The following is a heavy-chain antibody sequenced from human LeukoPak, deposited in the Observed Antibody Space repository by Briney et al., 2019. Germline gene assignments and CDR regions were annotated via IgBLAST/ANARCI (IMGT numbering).Heavy chain of an antibody. CDR1: GGSISSYY. D-gene: IGHD1-26*01. J-gene: IGHJ4*02. CDR3: ARVYGGSYYFDY. Sequence: SETLSLTCTVSGGSISSYYWSWIRQPPGKGLEWIGYIYYSESTNYNPSLKSRVTISVDTSKNQFSLKLSSVTAADTAVYYCARVYGGSYYFDYWGQGTLVTVSS. V-gene: IGHV4-59*01. CDR2: IYYSEST.